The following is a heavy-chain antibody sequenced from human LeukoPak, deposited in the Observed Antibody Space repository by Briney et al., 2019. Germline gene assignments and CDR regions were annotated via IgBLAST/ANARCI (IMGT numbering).Heavy chain of an antibody. CDR1: GFTFSSYG. J-gene: IGHJ6*02. Sequence: GRSLRLSCAASGFTFSSYGMHWVRQAPGKGLEWVAVISYDGSNKYYADSVKGRFTISRDNSKNTLYLQMNSLRAEDTAVYYCAKEGYYYDSSGYNYYNGMDVWGQGTTVTVSS. CDR2: ISYDGSNK. V-gene: IGHV3-30*18. CDR3: AKEGYYYDSSGYNYYNGMDV. D-gene: IGHD3-22*01.